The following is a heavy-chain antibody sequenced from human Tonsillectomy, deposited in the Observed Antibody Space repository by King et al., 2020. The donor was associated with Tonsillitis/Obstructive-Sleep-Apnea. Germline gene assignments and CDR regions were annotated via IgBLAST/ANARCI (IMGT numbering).Heavy chain of an antibody. D-gene: IGHD3-22*01. CDR2: IIPILGIA. V-gene: IGHV1-69*04. CDR1: GGTFSSYA. CDR3: ASTSYSSGYSENWFDP. J-gene: IGHJ5*02. Sequence: QLVQSGAEVKKPGSSVKVSCKASGGTFSSYAISWVRQAPGQGLEWMGRIIPILGIANYAQKFQGGVTITADKSTSTAYMELSSLRSEDTAVYYCASTSYSSGYSENWFDPWGQGTLVTVSS.